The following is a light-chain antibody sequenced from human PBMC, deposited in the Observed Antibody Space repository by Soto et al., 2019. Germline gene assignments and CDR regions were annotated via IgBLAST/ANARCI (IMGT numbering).Light chain of an antibody. CDR1: SSDVGGYNY. Sequence: QSVLTQPPSASGPPGQSVAISCTGTSSDVGGYNYLSWYQHRPGKAPQLIIYEVTKRPSGVPNRFFGSKSGNTASLTVSGLQAEDEADYFCMSYAGMYTYVFGTGTKVTVL. CDR3: MSYAGMYTYV. J-gene: IGLJ1*01. CDR2: EVT. V-gene: IGLV2-8*01.